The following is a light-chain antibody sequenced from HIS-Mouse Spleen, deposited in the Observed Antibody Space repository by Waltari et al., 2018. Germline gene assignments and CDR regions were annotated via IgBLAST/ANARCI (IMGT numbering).Light chain of an antibody. CDR1: ALPKQY. J-gene: IGLJ3*02. V-gene: IGLV3-25*03. Sequence: SYELTQPPSVSVSPGQTARITCSGDALPKQYAYWYQQKPGQAPGLGIYKDSERPSGIPERLPGSSSGTTVTLTISGVQAEDEADYYCQSADSSGTYWVFGGGTKLTVL. CDR2: KDS. CDR3: QSADSSGTYWV.